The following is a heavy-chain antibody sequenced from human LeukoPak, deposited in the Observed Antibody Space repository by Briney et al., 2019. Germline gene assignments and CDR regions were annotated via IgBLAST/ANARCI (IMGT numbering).Heavy chain of an antibody. CDR3: AWSGYSYVFDY. V-gene: IGHV4-59*01. D-gene: IGHD5-18*01. CDR2: IYYTGNT. J-gene: IGHJ4*02. CDR1: GGSISSYY. Sequence: SETLSLTCTVSGGSISSYYWSWIRQPPGRGLEWIGYIYYTGNTNYNPFLKSRVTISVDTSKNQFSLKLTSVTAADTAVYYCAWSGYSYVFDYWGQGTLVTVSS.